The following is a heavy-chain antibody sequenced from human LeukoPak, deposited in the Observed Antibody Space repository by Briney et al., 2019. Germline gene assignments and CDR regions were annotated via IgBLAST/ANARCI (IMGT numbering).Heavy chain of an antibody. CDR3: VSFYETY. V-gene: IGHV3-74*01. CDR1: GSYW. J-gene: IGHJ4*02. D-gene: IGHD2/OR15-2a*01. Sequence: GGSLRLSCAASGSYWMHWVRQAPGKGLVWVSHINSDGSWTSYADSVEGRFTISKDNAKNTVYLQMNNLRAEDTAVYYCVSFYETYWGRGTLVTVSS. CDR2: INSDGSWT.